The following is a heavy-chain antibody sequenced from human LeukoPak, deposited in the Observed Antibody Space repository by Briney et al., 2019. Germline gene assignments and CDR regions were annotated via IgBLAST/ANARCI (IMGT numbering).Heavy chain of an antibody. V-gene: IGHV3-74*01. CDR1: GFPFSYYW. D-gene: IGHD4-11*01. CDR3: ARVGRLQSFDAFDI. J-gene: IGHJ3*02. Sequence: PGGSLRLSCAASGFPFSYYWMHWVRQAPGKGLVWISRIDGDGSSTSCADSVKGRFSISRDNAKSTVYLQMDSLRAEDTAVYYCARVGRLQSFDAFDIWGQGTTVTVSS. CDR2: IDGDGSST.